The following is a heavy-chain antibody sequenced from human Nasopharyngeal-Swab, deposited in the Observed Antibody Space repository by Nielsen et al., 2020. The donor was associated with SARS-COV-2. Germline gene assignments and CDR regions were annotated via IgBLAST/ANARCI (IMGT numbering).Heavy chain of an antibody. CDR2: IIPILGIA. D-gene: IGHD6-13*01. J-gene: IGHJ6*02. Sequence: SVKVSCKAPGGTFSSYAISWVRQAPGQGLGWMGRIIPILGIANYAQKFQGRVTITADKSTSTAYMELSSLRSEDTAVYYCARGNEGAAAGTGYYYYGMDVWGQGTTVTVSS. CDR1: GGTFSSYA. V-gene: IGHV1-69*04. CDR3: ARGNEGAAAGTGYYYYGMDV.